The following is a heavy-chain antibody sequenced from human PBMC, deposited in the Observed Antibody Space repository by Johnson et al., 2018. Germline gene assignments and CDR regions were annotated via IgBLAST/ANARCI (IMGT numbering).Heavy chain of an antibody. CDR3: AGARGSHHWFAP. Sequence: QVQLQQWGAGLLKPSETLSLTCAVYGGSFSGYFWSWIRQPPGKGLEWIGEINHSGSTNYNPSLKSRVTISVDTSKNQFSLKLSSVTAADTAVYYCAGARGSHHWFAPWGQGTLVTVSS. CDR2: INHSGST. D-gene: IGHD1-26*01. J-gene: IGHJ5*02. V-gene: IGHV4-34*01. CDR1: GGSFSGYF.